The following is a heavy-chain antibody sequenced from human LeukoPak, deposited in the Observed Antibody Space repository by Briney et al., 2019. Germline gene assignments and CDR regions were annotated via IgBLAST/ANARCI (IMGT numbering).Heavy chain of an antibody. CDR1: GVSFSSYY. D-gene: IGHD6-6*01. J-gene: IGHJ5*02. CDR2: IYYSGST. CDR3: ARVEYSSSSDLNWFDP. V-gene: IGHV4-59*01. Sequence: SGTLTLTCTVSGVSFSSYYWRWIRQAPGKGLEWVGYIYYSGSTKYNPSFESRGTILVDTSKNQSSLKLSSVTAADTAVYYCARVEYSSSSDLNWFDPWGQGTLVTVSS.